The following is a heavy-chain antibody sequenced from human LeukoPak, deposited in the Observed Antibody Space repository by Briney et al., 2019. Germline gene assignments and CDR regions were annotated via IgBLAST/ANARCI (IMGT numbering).Heavy chain of an antibody. V-gene: IGHV3-53*01. Sequence: GGSLRLSCVVSGFTVSNNYMSWVRQAPGKGLEWVSAFYSGGNTYYASSVKGRFIISRDSSKNTLYLQMNNLRPEDTAMYFCAKLPSSGWLDYWGQGTLVTVSS. CDR3: AKLPSSGWLDY. CDR1: GFTVSNNY. D-gene: IGHD6-19*01. CDR2: FYSGGNT. J-gene: IGHJ4*02.